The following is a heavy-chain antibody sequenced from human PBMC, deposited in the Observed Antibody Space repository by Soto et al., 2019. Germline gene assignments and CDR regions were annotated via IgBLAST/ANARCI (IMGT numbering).Heavy chain of an antibody. CDR3: AKDYPTSYDSSGYYYTLAYYFDY. J-gene: IGHJ4*02. Sequence: GGSLRLSCAASGFTFSSYAMSWVRQAPGKGLEWVSAISGSGGSTYYADSVKGRFTISRDNSKNTLYLQMNSLRAEDTAVYYCAKDYPTSYDSSGYYYTLAYYFDYWGQGTLVTVS. D-gene: IGHD3-22*01. CDR1: GFTFSSYA. V-gene: IGHV3-23*01. CDR2: ISGSGGST.